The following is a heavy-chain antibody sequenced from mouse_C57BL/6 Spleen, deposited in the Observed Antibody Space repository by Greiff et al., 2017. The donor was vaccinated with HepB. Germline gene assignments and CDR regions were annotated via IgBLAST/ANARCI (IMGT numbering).Heavy chain of an antibody. J-gene: IGHJ1*03. Sequence: EVQLVESGGGLVQPGGSMKLSCAASGFTFSDAWMDWVRQSPEKGLEWVAEIRNKANNHATYYAESVKGRFTISRDDSKSSVYLQMNSLRAEDTGIYYCTRMDGNYWYFDVWGTGTTVTVSS. CDR3: TRMDGNYWYFDV. V-gene: IGHV6-6*01. CDR1: GFTFSDAW. D-gene: IGHD2-1*01. CDR2: IRNKANNHAT.